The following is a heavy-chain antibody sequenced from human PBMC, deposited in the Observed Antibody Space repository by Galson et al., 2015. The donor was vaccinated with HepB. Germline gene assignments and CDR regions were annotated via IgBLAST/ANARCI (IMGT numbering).Heavy chain of an antibody. D-gene: IGHD6-19*01. CDR1: GGSFSGYY. V-gene: IGHV4-34*01. CDR3: ARERTIVWDIAVAGTLRNPNAFDI. Sequence: ETLSLTCAVYGGSFSGYYWSWIRQPPGKGLEWIGEINHSGSTNYNPSLKSRVTISVDTSKNQFSLKLSSVTAADTAVYYCARERTIVWDIAVAGTLRNPNAFDIWGQGTMVTVSS. CDR2: INHSGST. J-gene: IGHJ3*02.